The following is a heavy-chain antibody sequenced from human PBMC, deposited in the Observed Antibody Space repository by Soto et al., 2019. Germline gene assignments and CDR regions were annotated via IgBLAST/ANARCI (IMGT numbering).Heavy chain of an antibody. J-gene: IGHJ3*02. D-gene: IGHD1-26*01. V-gene: IGHV3-74*01. CDR1: GFTFSYYW. Sequence: EVQLVESGGGLVQPGESLRLSCAASGFTFSYYWMHWVRQAPGKGLVWVSRIHSDGSRTTYADSVKGRFTISRDNARNTVYLQMNSLRVEDTAVYYCARGDRGAFDIWGQGTVVTVSS. CDR2: IHSDGSRT. CDR3: ARGDRGAFDI.